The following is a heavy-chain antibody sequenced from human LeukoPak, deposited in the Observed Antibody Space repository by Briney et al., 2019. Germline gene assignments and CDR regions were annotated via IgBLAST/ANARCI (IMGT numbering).Heavy chain of an antibody. Sequence: ASVKVSCKASGYTFTSYAMNWVRQAPGQGLEWMGWINPNSGGTNHAQKFQGRVTMTRDTSISTAYMELSRLRSDDTAVYYCASSSWSLYNWFDPWGQGTLVTVSS. CDR2: INPNSGGT. V-gene: IGHV1-2*02. CDR3: ASSSWSLYNWFDP. CDR1: GYTFTSYA. D-gene: IGHD6-13*01. J-gene: IGHJ5*02.